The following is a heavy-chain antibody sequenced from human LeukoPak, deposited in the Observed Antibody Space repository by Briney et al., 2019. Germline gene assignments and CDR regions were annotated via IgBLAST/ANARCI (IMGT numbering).Heavy chain of an antibody. Sequence: PGGSLRLSCAASGFTFSSYGMHWVRQAPGKGLEWVAVISYDGSNKYYADSVKGRFTISRDNAKNSLYLQMNSLRAEDTAVYYCARVCSSLRDWYYYGMDVWGQGTTVTVSS. CDR1: GFTFSSYG. CDR2: ISYDGSNK. J-gene: IGHJ6*02. CDR3: ARVCSSLRDWYYYGMDV. V-gene: IGHV3-30*03. D-gene: IGHD6-6*01.